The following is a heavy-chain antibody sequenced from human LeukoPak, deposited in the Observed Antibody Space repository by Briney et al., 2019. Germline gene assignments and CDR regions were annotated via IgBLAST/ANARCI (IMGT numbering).Heavy chain of an antibody. V-gene: IGHV1-46*01. CDR2: INPTSGAT. CDR3: VREVSWTTVTTRHYFYYYMDV. J-gene: IGHJ6*03. CDR1: GYSFTDFH. Sequence: ASVKVSCKASGYSFTDFHVHWVRQAPGQGLEWVGIINPTSGATTYAQKFQGRVTMTGDMSTSTVYMELSGLGSEDTAVYYCVREVSWTTVTTRHYFYYYMDVWGKGTTVTVSS. D-gene: IGHD4-11*01.